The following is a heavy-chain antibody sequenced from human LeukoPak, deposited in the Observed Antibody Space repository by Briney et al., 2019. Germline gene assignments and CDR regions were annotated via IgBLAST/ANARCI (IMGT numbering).Heavy chain of an antibody. CDR2: IYYSGST. V-gene: IGHV4-59*01. CDR3: AKYSSSPGSFDI. Sequence: SETLSLTCTVSGGSISSYYWSWIRQPPGKGLEWIGYIYYSGSTNYNPSLKSRVTISVDTSKNQFSLKLSSVTAADTAVYYCAKYSSSPGSFDIWGQGTMVTVSS. J-gene: IGHJ3*02. CDR1: GGSISSYY. D-gene: IGHD6-13*01.